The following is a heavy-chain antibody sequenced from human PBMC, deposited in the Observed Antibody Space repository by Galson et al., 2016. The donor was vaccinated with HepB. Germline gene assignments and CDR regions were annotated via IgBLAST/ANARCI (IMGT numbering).Heavy chain of an antibody. CDR3: ATPRGYSYGYWDDTTTDY. Sequence: SLRLSCAASGFTFSSYAVSWVRQAPGKGLEWVPAISGSGGNTYYADSVKGRFTISRDNSKNTLYLQMNSLRAEDTAVYYCATPRGYSYGYWDDTTTDYWGQGTLVTVSS. J-gene: IGHJ4*02. CDR2: ISGSGGNT. V-gene: IGHV3-23*01. CDR1: GFTFSSYA. D-gene: IGHD5-18*01.